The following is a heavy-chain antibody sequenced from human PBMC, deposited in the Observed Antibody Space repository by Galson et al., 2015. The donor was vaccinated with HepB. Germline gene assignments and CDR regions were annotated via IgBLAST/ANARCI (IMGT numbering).Heavy chain of an antibody. CDR3: ARTALGWFDP. D-gene: IGHD6-25*01. Sequence: SLRLSCAASGSTFSDYYMSWIRQAPGKGLEWISYIGSSGTTTIYYADSVKGRFTISRDNAKNSLYLQMNSLRAEDTAIYYCARTALGWFDPWGQGTLVTVSS. J-gene: IGHJ5*02. V-gene: IGHV3-11*01. CDR2: IGSSGTTTI. CDR1: GSTFSDYY.